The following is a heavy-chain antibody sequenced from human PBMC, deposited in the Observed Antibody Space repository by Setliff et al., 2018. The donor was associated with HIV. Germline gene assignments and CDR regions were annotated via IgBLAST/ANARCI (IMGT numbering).Heavy chain of an antibody. V-gene: IGHV1-18*01. CDR3: ARYAASGTGWFDP. Sequence: GASVKVSCKASGYDFTAYAISWVRQAPGQGLEWMGRIGGDNANIKFAQSFQGRVTMTTDTSTSTAYLELTSLRSDDTAVYYCARYAASGTGWFDPWGQGTQVTVSS. CDR1: GYDFTAYA. J-gene: IGHJ5*02. D-gene: IGHD2-8*02. CDR2: IGGDNANI.